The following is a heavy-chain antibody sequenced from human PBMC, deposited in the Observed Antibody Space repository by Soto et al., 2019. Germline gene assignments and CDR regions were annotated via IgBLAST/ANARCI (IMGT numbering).Heavy chain of an antibody. CDR1: GGTFSSYT. D-gene: IGHD3-22*01. J-gene: IGHJ3*02. CDR3: ARAYYYDSSGYYEGAXDI. V-gene: IGHV1-69*02. Sequence: GASVKVSCKASGGTFSSYTISWVRQAPGQGLEWMGRIIPILGIANYAQKFQGRVTITADKSTSTAYMELSSLRSEDTAVYYCARAYYYDSSGYYEGAXDIWGQGTMVTVSS. CDR2: IIPILGIA.